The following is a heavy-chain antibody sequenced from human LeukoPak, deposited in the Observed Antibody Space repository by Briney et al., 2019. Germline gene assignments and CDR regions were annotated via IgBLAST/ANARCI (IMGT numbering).Heavy chain of an antibody. CDR3: VKSLSGAFDL. CDR1: GFTLTGYL. J-gene: IGHJ3*01. CDR2: LSSDGTNT. V-gene: IGHV3-74*01. D-gene: IGHD1-26*01. Sequence: GGSLRLSCAHSGFTLTGYLMHWVRHTPGRGGVWVSRLSSDGTNTNYADSVKGRFTISRDNAKNTLYLQMSSLRVEDTAIYYCVKSLSGAFDLWGQGTMVTVSS.